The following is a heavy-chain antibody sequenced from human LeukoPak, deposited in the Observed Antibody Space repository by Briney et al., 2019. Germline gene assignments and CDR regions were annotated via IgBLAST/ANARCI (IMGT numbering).Heavy chain of an antibody. D-gene: IGHD3-10*01. Sequence: ASVKVSFKASGYTFSSYGISWVRQAPGQGLEWMGRISGYTGNTNYAQNLQGRVTMTTDTSTSTAYMELRSLRSDDTALYYCARSSWFGGRSEWRWFDPWGQGTLVTVSS. J-gene: IGHJ5*02. CDR1: GYTFSSYG. CDR2: ISGYTGNT. V-gene: IGHV1-18*01. CDR3: ARSSWFGGRSEWRWFDP.